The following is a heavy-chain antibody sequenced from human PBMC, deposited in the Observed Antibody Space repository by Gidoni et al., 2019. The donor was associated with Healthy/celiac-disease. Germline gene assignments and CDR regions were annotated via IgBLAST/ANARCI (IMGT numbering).Heavy chain of an antibody. Sequence: QVQLQQWGAGLLKPSETLSLTCAVYGESLSGYYWSWIRQPPGKGLEWIGEINHSGSTNYNPSLKSRVTISVDTSKNQFSLKLSSVTAADTAVYYCARGLDYDSSGHWGQGTLVTVSS. CDR2: INHSGST. CDR1: GESLSGYY. V-gene: IGHV4-34*01. D-gene: IGHD3-22*01. J-gene: IGHJ4*02. CDR3: ARGLDYDSSGH.